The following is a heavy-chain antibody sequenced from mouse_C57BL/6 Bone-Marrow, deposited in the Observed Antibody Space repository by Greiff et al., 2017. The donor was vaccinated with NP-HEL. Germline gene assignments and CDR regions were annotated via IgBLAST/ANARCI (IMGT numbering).Heavy chain of an antibody. J-gene: IGHJ3*01. CDR2: ICNGGGST. V-gene: IGHV5-12*01. CDR3: ARQGNTWFAY. Sequence: EVKLVESGGGLVQPGGSLKLSCAASGFTFSDYYMYWVRQTPEKRLEWVAYICNGGGSTYYPDTVKGRFTISRDNAKNTLYLQMSRLKSEDTAMYYCARQGNTWFAYWGQGTLVTVSA. D-gene: IGHD2-1*01. CDR1: GFTFSDYY.